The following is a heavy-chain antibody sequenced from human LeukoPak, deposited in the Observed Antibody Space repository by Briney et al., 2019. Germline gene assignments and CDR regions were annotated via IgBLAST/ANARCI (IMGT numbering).Heavy chain of an antibody. D-gene: IGHD3-10*01. CDR3: ASHYGSGSPFDY. V-gene: IGHV3-11*01. Sequence: GGSPRLSCAASGFTFSDYYMSWIRQAPGKGLEWVSYISSSGSTIYYADSVKGRFTISRDNAKNSLYLQMNSLRAEDTAVYYCASHYGSGSPFDYWGQGTLVTVSS. J-gene: IGHJ4*02. CDR2: ISSSGSTI. CDR1: GFTFSDYY.